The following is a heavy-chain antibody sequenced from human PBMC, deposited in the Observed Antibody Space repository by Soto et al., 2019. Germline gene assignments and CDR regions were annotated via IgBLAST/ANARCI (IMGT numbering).Heavy chain of an antibody. CDR1: GGSFSGYY. J-gene: IGHJ6*02. CDR2: IYYSGST. V-gene: IGHV4-30-4*08. Sequence: SETLSLTCAVYGGSFSGYYWSWIRQPPGKGLEWNGYIYYSGSTYYNPSLKSRVTISVDTSKNQFSLKLSSVTAADTAVYYCARDKRITIFGVVIEGDPTDYYGMDVWGQGTTVTVSS. CDR3: ARDKRITIFGVVIEGDPTDYYGMDV. D-gene: IGHD3-3*01.